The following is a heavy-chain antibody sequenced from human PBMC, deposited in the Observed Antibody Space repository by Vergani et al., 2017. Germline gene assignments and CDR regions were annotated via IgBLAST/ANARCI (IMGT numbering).Heavy chain of an antibody. CDR2: ISYDGSNQ. D-gene: IGHD5-18*01. Sequence: QVQLVESGGGVVQPGRSLRLSCAASGFTFSSYAMHWVRQAPGKGLEWVAVISYDGSNQYYADSVKGRFTITRDNSKNTLYLQMNSLRAEDTAVYYCARDLGRYSYGYSPDDSSYDWGDWFDPWGQGTLVTVSS. CDR3: ARDLGRYSYGYSPDDSSYDWGDWFDP. CDR1: GFTFSSYA. V-gene: IGHV3-30-3*01. J-gene: IGHJ5*02.